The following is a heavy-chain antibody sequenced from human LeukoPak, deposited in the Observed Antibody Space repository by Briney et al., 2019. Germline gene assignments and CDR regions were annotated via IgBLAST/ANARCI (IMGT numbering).Heavy chain of an antibody. J-gene: IGHJ4*02. Sequence: GGSLRLSCAVSGFTFSNYWMSWVRQAPGKGLGRVGNIKQDGSEKYYVDSVMSRLTISRDNAKNSLFLQMNSLRVDDTAVYYCAKDYTVDYWGQGTLVTVSS. CDR1: GFTFSNYW. CDR2: IKQDGSEK. D-gene: IGHD4-11*01. CDR3: AKDYTVDY. V-gene: IGHV3-7*04.